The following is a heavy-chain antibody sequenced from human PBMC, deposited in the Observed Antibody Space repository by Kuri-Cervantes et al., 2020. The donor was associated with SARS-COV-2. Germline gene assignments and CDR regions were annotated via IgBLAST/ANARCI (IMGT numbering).Heavy chain of an antibody. CDR2: ITHRGDT. J-gene: IGHJ6*03. Sequence: SEPLSLTCAVYGGSFNTYYWAWIRQPPGRGLERIGEITHRGDTIYNMSLKSRVTISVDTSKKQLSLDLRSVTAADTAIYYRARGPGYNGYYYMDVWGNGTTVTVSS. CDR1: GGSFNTYY. D-gene: IGHD5-24*01. CDR3: ARGPGYNGYYYMDV. V-gene: IGHV4-34*01.